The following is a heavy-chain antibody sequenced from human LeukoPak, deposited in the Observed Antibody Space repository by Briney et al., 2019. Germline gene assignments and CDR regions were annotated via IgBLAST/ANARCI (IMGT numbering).Heavy chain of an antibody. D-gene: IGHD3-10*01. Sequence: GASVKVSCKTSGYSFTAFYIHWVRQAPGQGLEWMGWIHPRRGDTNYAQKFQGRVTMTRDTSISTAYLDLSSLRSDDTAVYYCANGLYFYGSKSWYFDSWGQGTLVIVSS. CDR1: GYSFTAFY. CDR3: ANGLYFYGSKSWYFDS. CDR2: IHPRRGDT. V-gene: IGHV1-2*02. J-gene: IGHJ4*02.